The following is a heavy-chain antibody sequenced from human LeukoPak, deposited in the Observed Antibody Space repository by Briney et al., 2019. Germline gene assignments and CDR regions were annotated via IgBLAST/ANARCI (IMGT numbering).Heavy chain of an antibody. CDR3: VRVHRRGPYCSSTSCLADY. D-gene: IGHD2-2*01. CDR2: ISAYNGNT. CDR1: GYTFTSYG. Sequence: ASVKVSCKASGYTFTSYGISWVRQAPGQGLEWMGWISAYNGNTNYAQKLQGRVTMTTDTSTSTAYMELRSLRSDDTAVYYCVRVHRRGPYCSSTSCLADYWGQGTLVTVSS. J-gene: IGHJ4*02. V-gene: IGHV1-18*04.